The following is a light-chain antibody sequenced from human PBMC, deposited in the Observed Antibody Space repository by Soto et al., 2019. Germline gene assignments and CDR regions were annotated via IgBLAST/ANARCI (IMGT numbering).Light chain of an antibody. CDR1: SSDVGGYNY. V-gene: IGLV2-8*01. CDR3: SSYAGSSNWL. J-gene: IGLJ2*01. CDR2: EVS. Sequence: QSALTQPPSASGSPGHSVTISCTGTSSDVGGYNYVSWYQQHPGKAPQLMIYEVSRRPSGVPDRFSGSKSGNTASLTVSGLQAEDEADYYCSSYAGSSNWLFGGGTKLTVL.